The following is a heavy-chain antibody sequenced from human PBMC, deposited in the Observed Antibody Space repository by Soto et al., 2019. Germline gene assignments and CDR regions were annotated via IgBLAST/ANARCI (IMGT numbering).Heavy chain of an antibody. CDR1: GYSFVSYW. D-gene: IGHD2-21*01. V-gene: IGHV5-51*01. J-gene: IGHJ4*02. Sequence: EVQLVQSGAEVKKAVESLKISCQGSGYSFVSYWIAWVRQMPGKGLEWMGSIYPGDSDTTNSPSFQGQVTMSVEKSITTVYLQWSSLKASDSAMYYCARTDGYEIEYWGQGTLVTVSS. CDR2: IYPGDSDT. CDR3: ARTDGYEIEY.